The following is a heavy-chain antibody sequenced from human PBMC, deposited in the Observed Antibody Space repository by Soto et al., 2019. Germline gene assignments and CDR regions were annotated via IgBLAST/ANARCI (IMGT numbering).Heavy chain of an antibody. CDR2: INAGNGNT. CDR1: GYTFTSYA. CDR3: ARGQVVTPGIWNY. J-gene: IGHJ4*02. V-gene: IGHV1-3*01. Sequence: ASVKVSCKASGYTFTSYAMHWVRQAPGQRLEWMGWINAGNGNTKYSQKFQGRVTITRDTSASTAYMELSSLRSEDTAVYYCARGQVVTPGIWNYWGQGTLVTVSS. D-gene: IGHD2-2*01.